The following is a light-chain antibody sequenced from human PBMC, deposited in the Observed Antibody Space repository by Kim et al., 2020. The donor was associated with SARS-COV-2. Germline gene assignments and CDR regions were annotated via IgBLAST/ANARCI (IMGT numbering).Light chain of an antibody. CDR3: QQYKTYPVT. V-gene: IGKV1-5*03. Sequence: ASVGDRITITCRASQNIDAWLAWYQQKPGKAPKLLIYTASTLESGVPSRFSGSGSGTEFTLTISSLQPDDFATYYCQQYKTYPVTFGGGTKVDIK. J-gene: IGKJ4*01. CDR1: QNIDAW. CDR2: TAS.